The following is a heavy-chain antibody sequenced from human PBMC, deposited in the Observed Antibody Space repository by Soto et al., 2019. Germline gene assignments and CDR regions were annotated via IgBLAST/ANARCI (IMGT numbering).Heavy chain of an antibody. CDR1: GFTFSSYS. CDR3: AGGVVVPAAMRRFDY. CDR2: ISSSSSYI. V-gene: IGHV3-21*01. J-gene: IGHJ4*02. D-gene: IGHD2-2*01. Sequence: EVQLVESGGGLVKPGGSLRLSCAASGFTFSSYSMNWVRQAPGKGLEWVSSISSSSSYIYYADSVKGRFTISRDNAKNSLYLQMNSLRAEDTAVYYCAGGVVVPAAMRRFDYWGQGTLVTVSS.